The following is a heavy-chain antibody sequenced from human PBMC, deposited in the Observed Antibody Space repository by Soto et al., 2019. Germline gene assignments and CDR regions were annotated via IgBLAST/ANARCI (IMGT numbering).Heavy chain of an antibody. CDR3: AREKYCSSTSCYRRITGFDY. D-gene: IGHD2-2*02. CDR2: IKQDGSEK. V-gene: IGHV3-7*01. CDR1: GFTFSSYW. J-gene: IGHJ4*02. Sequence: GGSLRLSCAASGFTFSSYWMSWVRQAPGKGLEWVANIKQDGSEKYYVDSVKGRFTISRDNAKNSLYLQMNSLRAEDTAVYYCAREKYCSSTSCYRRITGFDYWGQGTLVTVSS.